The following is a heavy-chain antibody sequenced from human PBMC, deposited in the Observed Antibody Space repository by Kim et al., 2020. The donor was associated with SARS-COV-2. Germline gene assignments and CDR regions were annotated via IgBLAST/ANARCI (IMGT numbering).Heavy chain of an antibody. CDR2: IYYSGST. CDR3: ARGGGSCTNGVCHGTFDI. J-gene: IGHJ3*02. CDR1: GGSISSSSYY. D-gene: IGHD2-8*01. Sequence: SETLSLTCTVSGGSISSSSYYWGWIRQPPGKGLEWIGSIYYSGSTYYNPSLKSRVTISVDTSKNQFSLKLSSVTAADTAVYYCARGGGSCTNGVCHGTFDIWGQGTMVTVSS. V-gene: IGHV4-39*01.